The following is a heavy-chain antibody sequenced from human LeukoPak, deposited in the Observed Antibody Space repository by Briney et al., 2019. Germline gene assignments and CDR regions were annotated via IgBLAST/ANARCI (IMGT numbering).Heavy chain of an antibody. CDR3: ARRRRAGDAFDI. CDR1: GFTFSSYS. Sequence: GGSLRLSCAASGFTFSSYSMNWVRQAPGKGLEWVSSISSSSSCIYYADSVKGRFTISRDNGKNLLYLQMNSLRAEDTAVYYCARRRRAGDAFDIWGQGTMVTVSS. J-gene: IGHJ3*02. V-gene: IGHV3-21*01. CDR2: ISSSSSCI. D-gene: IGHD6-19*01.